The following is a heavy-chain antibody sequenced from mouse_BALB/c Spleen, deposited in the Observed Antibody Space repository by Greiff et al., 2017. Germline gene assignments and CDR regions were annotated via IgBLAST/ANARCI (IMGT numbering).Heavy chain of an antibody. V-gene: IGHV4-1*02. CDR2: INPDSSTI. CDR3: ARTYGNQFFYYAMDY. CDR1: GFDFSRYW. D-gene: IGHD2-10*02. Sequence: EVKVIESGGGLVQPGGSLKLSCAASGFDFSRYWMSWVRQAPGKGLEWIGEINPDSSTINYTPSLKDKFIISRDNAKNTLYLQMSKVRSEDTALYYCARTYGNQFFYYAMDYWGQGTSVTVSS. J-gene: IGHJ4*01.